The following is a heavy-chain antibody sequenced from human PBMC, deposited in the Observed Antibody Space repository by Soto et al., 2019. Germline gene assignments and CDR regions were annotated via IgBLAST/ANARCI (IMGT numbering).Heavy chain of an antibody. CDR2: ISGSGGST. Sequence: EVQLLESGGGLVQPGGSLRLSCAASGFTFSSYAMSWVRQAPGKGLEWVSAISGSGGSTYYADSVKGRFTISRDNSKNTLYLQMNSLRAEDTAVYYCAQSERITIFGRADYWGQGTLVTVSS. V-gene: IGHV3-23*01. CDR1: GFTFSSYA. D-gene: IGHD3-3*01. CDR3: AQSERITIFGRADY. J-gene: IGHJ4*02.